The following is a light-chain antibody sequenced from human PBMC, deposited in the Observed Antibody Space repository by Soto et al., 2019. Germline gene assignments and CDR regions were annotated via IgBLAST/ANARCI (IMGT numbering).Light chain of an antibody. J-gene: IGLJ3*02. Sequence: QSALTQPASVSGSPGQSITISCTGTTSDIGDSKYVSWYQQHPGKAPKLMIYDVSNRPSGVSNRFSGSKPGNTASLTISGLQAEDEADYYCSSYTSSGTVLFGGGTKLTVL. CDR3: SSYTSSGTVL. V-gene: IGLV2-14*03. CDR2: DVS. CDR1: TSDIGDSKY.